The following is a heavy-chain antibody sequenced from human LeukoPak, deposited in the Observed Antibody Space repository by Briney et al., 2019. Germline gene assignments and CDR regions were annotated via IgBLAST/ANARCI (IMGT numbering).Heavy chain of an antibody. CDR2: INWNGGST. V-gene: IGHV3-20*04. D-gene: IGHD1-7*01. J-gene: IGHJ4*02. CDR1: GFTFRRYG. Sequence: RTGGSLRLSCAASGFTFRRYGMSWVRQAPGKGLEWVSGINWNGGSTGYADSVKGRFTISRDNAKNSLYLQMNSLRAEDTALYYCARDVNWNYVFDYWGQGTLVTVSS. CDR3: ARDVNWNYVFDY.